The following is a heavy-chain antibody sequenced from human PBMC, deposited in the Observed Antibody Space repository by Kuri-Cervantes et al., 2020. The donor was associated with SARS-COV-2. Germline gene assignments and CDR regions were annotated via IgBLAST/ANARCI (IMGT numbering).Heavy chain of an antibody. CDR2: VDQRDSVK. Sequence: GESLKISCAASGFTFTDYWISWVRRAPGKGLEWVANVDQRDSVKNYVDSVKGRLTVSRDNAKNSLYLQLNSLRAEDTAVYYCARDPDYYDSSGYYGGFDYWGQGTLVTVSS. D-gene: IGHD3-22*01. J-gene: IGHJ4*02. CDR3: ARDPDYYDSSGYYGGFDY. V-gene: IGHV3-7*01. CDR1: GFTFTDYW.